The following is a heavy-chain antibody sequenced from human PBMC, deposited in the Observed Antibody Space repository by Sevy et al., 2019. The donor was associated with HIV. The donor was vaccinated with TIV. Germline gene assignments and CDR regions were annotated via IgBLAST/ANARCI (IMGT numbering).Heavy chain of an antibody. CDR2: ISYDGTSK. CDR1: GFTFNNYG. CDR3: ARGVIVDTALVTHFDH. V-gene: IGHV3-30*03. J-gene: IGHJ4*02. D-gene: IGHD5-18*01. Sequence: GGSLRLSCATSGFTFNNYGMHWVRQAPGKGLEWVAVISYDGTSKYYADTVKGRFTISRDNSKNTLYLQMNSLRAEDTAVYYCARGVIVDTALVTHFDHWGQGTLVTVSS.